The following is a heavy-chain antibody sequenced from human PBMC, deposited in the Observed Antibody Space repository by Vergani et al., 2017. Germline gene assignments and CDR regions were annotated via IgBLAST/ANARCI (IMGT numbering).Heavy chain of an antibody. CDR1: GFTFSSYE. D-gene: IGHD3-22*01. V-gene: IGHV3-48*03. Sequence: EVQLVESGGGLVQPGGSLRLSCAASGFTFSSYEMNWVRQAPGKGLEWVSYISSSGSTIYYADSVKGRFTISRDNAKNSLYLQMNSLRAEDTAVYYCARDPTGMDSSGGYWGQGTLVTVSS. CDR3: ARDPTGMDSSGGY. CDR2: ISSSGSTI. J-gene: IGHJ4*02.